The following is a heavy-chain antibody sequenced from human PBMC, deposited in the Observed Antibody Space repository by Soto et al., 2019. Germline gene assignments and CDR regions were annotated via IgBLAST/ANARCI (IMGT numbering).Heavy chain of an antibody. V-gene: IGHV4-34*01. CDR2: INHSGST. CDR3: ARQCSSTSCYYLDSDAFDI. D-gene: IGHD2-2*01. Sequence: SETLSLTCAVYGGSFSGYDWSWIRQPPGKGLEWIGEINHSGSTNYNPSLKSRVTISVDTSKNQFSLKLSSVTAADTAVYYCARQCSSTSCYYLDSDAFDIWGQGTMVTVSS. CDR1: GGSFSGYD. J-gene: IGHJ3*02.